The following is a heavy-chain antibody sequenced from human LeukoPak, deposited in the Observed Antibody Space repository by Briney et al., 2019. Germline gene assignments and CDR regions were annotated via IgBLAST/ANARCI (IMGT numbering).Heavy chain of an antibody. D-gene: IGHD3-10*01. J-gene: IGHJ4*02. CDR3: ARAVAGRTGYFDY. CDR1: GGSISSYY. Sequence: SETLSLTCTVSGGSISSYYWSWLRQPPGKGLERIGYIYYSGSTNYNPSLKSRVTISVDTSKNQFSLKLSSVTAADTAVYYCARAVAGRTGYFDYWGQGTLVTVSS. CDR2: IYYSGST. V-gene: IGHV4-59*01.